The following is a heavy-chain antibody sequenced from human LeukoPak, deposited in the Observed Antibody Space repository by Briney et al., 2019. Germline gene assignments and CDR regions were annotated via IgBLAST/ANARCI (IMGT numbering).Heavy chain of an antibody. CDR2: ISSSSSYI. V-gene: IGHV3-21*01. Sequence: GGSLRLSCAASGFTFSTYSMDWVRQAPGKGLEWASSISSSSSYIYYADSVKGRFTISRDNAKNSLYLQMNSLRAEDTAVYYCARARSGYSAYDWIYWGQGTLVTVSS. J-gene: IGHJ4*02. D-gene: IGHD5-12*01. CDR1: GFTFSTYS. CDR3: ARARSGYSAYDWIY.